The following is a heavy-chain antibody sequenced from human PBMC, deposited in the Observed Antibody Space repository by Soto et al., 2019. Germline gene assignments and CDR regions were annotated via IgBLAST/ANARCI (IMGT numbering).Heavy chain of an antibody. CDR1: GGTFSSYA. D-gene: IGHD7-27*01. CDR3: SRGVWGR. CDR2: IIPIFGTA. J-gene: IGHJ6*02. V-gene: IGHV1-69*12. Sequence: QVQLVQSGAEVKKPGSSVKVSCKASGGTFSSYAISWVRQAPGQGLEWMGGIIPIFGTANYAQKFQGRVKNTADESPDTAYMGVGSLRSGDTAVEYWSRGVWGRRGQRTTVTVSS.